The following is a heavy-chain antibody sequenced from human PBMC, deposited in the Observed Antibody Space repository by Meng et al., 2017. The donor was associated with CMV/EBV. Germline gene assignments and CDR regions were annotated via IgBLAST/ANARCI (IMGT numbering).Heavy chain of an antibody. V-gene: IGHV3-15*01. D-gene: IGHD1-14*01. CDR3: TREATLDRNYYWFDP. Sequence: SFSNDWMSWVRQAPGKGLEWVGRIRSKTDGGTSDYPVSVKGRFTISRDDSKNKLYLQINSLETEDTAVYYCTREATLDRNYYWFDPWGQGTLVTVSS. CDR2: IRSKTDGGTS. J-gene: IGHJ5*02. CDR1: SFSNDW.